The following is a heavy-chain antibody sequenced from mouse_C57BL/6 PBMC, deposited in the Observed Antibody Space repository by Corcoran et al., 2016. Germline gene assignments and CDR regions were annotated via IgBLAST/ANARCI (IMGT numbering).Heavy chain of an antibody. CDR2: INPNNGGT. Sequence: VQPQQSGPEVEKPGASVQISCKVSGYTFTDDYMNGVKQSHGKSLEWIGDINPNNGGTSYNQKFKGKATLSVDKSSSTAYMELRSLTSEDSAVYYCARGRYYGLYAMDYWGQGTSVTVSS. V-gene: IGHV1-26*01. J-gene: IGHJ4*01. D-gene: IGHD1-1*01. CDR3: ARGRYYGLYAMDY. CDR1: GYTFTDDY.